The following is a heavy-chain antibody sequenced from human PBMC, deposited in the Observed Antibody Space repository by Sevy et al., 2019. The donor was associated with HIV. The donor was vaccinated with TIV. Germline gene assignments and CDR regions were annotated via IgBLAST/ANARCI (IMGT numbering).Heavy chain of an antibody. J-gene: IGHJ6*02. V-gene: IGHV1-58*01. CDR2: IVVGSGNT. D-gene: IGHD3-10*01. Sequence: ASVKVSCKASGFTFTSSAVQWVRQARGQRLEWIGWIVVGSGNTNYAQKFQERVTITRDMSTRTAYMELSSLRSEDTALYYCAAANTMVQGASRYYYYGMDVWGQGTTVTVSS. CDR3: AAANTMVQGASRYYYYGMDV. CDR1: GFTFTSSA.